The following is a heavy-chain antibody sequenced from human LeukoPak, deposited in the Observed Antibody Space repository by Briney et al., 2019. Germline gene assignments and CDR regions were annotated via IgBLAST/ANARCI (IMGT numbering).Heavy chain of an antibody. CDR1: GFTFDDYG. CDR3: ARSIAAAVGFADY. J-gene: IGHJ4*02. Sequence: GGTLRLSCAASGFTFDDYGMSWVRQAPGKGLEWVSGINWNGGSTGYADSVKGRFTTSRDNAKNSLYPQMNSLRAEDTALYYCARSIAAAVGFADYWGQGTLVTVSS. D-gene: IGHD6-13*01. V-gene: IGHV3-20*04. CDR2: INWNGGST.